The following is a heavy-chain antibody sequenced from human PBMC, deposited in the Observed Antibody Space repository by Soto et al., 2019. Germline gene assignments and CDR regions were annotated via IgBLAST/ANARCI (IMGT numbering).Heavy chain of an antibody. J-gene: IGHJ6*02. Sequence: GGSLRLSCAASGFSFSSYAMHWVRQAPGEGLEWVAIISYDGSNKFYADSVKGRFTISRDNSKNTLYLQMNSLRTEDTAVYYCARKHISSRTGAYYYGMDVWGQGTTVTVS. CDR3: ARKHISSRTGAYYYGMDV. CDR2: ISYDGSNK. V-gene: IGHV3-30-3*01. D-gene: IGHD6-13*01. CDR1: GFSFSSYA.